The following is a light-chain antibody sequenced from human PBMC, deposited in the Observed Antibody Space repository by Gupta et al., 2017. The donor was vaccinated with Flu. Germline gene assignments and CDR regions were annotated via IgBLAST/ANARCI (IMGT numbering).Light chain of an antibody. V-gene: IGKV4-1*01. Sequence: DVVLTKSPDSLAGSPGGRAPMHCKSSQSVLHSYNNRNYLTWYQLKPGQSPKLLMYLTSTRAPGAPARFSGSVSGTDFTRTISRLQPEDVAVYSCHQFYNLSWTFGEGTKVEIK. CDR1: QSVLHSYNNRNY. CDR2: LTS. J-gene: IGKJ1*01. CDR3: HQFYNLSWT.